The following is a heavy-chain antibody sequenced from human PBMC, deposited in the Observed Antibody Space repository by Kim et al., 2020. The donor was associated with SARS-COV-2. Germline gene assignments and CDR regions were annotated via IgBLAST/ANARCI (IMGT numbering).Heavy chain of an antibody. CDR2: IYYSGST. J-gene: IGHJ4*02. D-gene: IGHD3-10*01. CDR3: ARTHYGSGSYYNLIFDY. CDR1: GGSISSSSYY. V-gene: IGHV4-39*01. Sequence: SETLSLTCTVSGGSISSSSYYWGWIRQPPGKGLEWIGSIYYSGSTYYNPSLKSRVTISVDTSKNQFSLKLSSVTAADTAVYYCARTHYGSGSYYNLIFDYWGQGTLVTVSS.